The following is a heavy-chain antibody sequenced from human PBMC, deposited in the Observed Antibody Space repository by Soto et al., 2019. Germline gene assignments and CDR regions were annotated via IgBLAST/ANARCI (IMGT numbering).Heavy chain of an antibody. CDR2: ISAYNGNT. D-gene: IGHD3-22*01. J-gene: IGHJ4*02. CDR1: GYTFTSYG. V-gene: IGHV1-18*01. Sequence: ASVKVSCKASGYTFTSYGISWVRQAPGQGLEWMGWISAYNGNTNYAQKLQGRVTMTTDTSTSTAYMELRSLRSDDTAVYYCARWYYYDSSCYIDYWGQGTLVTVSS. CDR3: ARWYYYDSSCYIDY.